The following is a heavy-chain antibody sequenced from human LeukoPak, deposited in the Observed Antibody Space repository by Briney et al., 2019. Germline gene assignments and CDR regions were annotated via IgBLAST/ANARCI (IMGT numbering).Heavy chain of an antibody. V-gene: IGHV3-21*01. Sequence: PGGSLRLSCAASGFTFSSYSMNWVRQAPGKGLEWVSSISSSSSYIYYADSVKGRFTISRDNAKNSLYLQMNSLRAEDTAVYYCAKPNVDYDILTGYYTTYFDYWGQGTLVTVSS. CDR3: AKPNVDYDILTGYYTTYFDY. J-gene: IGHJ4*02. D-gene: IGHD3-9*01. CDR2: ISSSSSYI. CDR1: GFTFSSYS.